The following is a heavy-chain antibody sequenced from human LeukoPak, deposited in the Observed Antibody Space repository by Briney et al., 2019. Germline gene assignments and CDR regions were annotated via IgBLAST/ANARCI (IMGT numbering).Heavy chain of an antibody. CDR3: ARDRGGRKQWLVRVDAFDI. V-gene: IGHV1-18*01. CDR1: GYTFTSYG. Sequence: ASVKVSCKASGYTFTSYGISWVRQAPGQGLEWMGWISAYNGNTNYAQKLQGRVTMTTDTSTSTAYMELRSLRSDDTAVYYCARDRGGRKQWLVRVDAFDIWGQGTMVTVSS. CDR2: ISAYNGNT. D-gene: IGHD6-19*01. J-gene: IGHJ3*02.